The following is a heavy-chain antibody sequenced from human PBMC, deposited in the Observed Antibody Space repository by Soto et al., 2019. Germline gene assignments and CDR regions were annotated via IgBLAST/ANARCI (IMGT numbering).Heavy chain of an antibody. J-gene: IGHJ6*02. Sequence: SQTLSLTCAISGDSVSSNGAALNWIRQSPSRGLEWLGRTYYRSKWYNYYAASLKSRITINPDTSKNQFSLQLNSVTPEDTAVYYCARDSAEIAAVPYYYYGMDVWGQGTTVTVSS. D-gene: IGHD6-13*01. CDR1: GDSVSSNGAA. CDR2: TYYRSKWYN. CDR3: ARDSAEIAAVPYYYYGMDV. V-gene: IGHV6-1*01.